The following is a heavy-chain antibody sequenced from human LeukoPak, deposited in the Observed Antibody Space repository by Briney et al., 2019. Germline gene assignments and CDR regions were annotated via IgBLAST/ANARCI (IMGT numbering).Heavy chain of an antibody. J-gene: IGHJ4*02. D-gene: IGHD4/OR15-4a*01. Sequence: GGSLRLSCAASGFTFSSYWMHWVRQAPGKGLVWVSRTNGDGNTTIYADSVKGRFTISRDNAKNTLYLQMSSLRAEDTAVYYCARLSSAYFDYWGQGTLVTVSS. CDR3: ARLSSAYFDY. CDR2: TNGDGNTT. V-gene: IGHV3-74*01. CDR1: GFTFSSYW.